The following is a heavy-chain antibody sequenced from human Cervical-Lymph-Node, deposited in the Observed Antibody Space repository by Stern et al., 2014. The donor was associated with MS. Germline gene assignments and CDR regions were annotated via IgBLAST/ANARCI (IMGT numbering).Heavy chain of an antibody. CDR3: VREFNYDTSGYYFYY. V-gene: IGHV1-69*01. D-gene: IGHD3-22*01. Sequence: VQLVESGAEVTKPGSSVKVSCKASGGTFSRSGISWVRQAPGQGLEWMGGILPIFGTANYAQKFQGRVTIPADESTTTAYMELSSLRSEDTAVYYCVREFNYDTSGYYFYYWGQGTLVTVSS. CDR1: GGTFSRSG. J-gene: IGHJ4*02. CDR2: ILPIFGTA.